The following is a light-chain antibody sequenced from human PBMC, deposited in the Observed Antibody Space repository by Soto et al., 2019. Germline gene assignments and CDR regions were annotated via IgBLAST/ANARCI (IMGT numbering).Light chain of an antibody. J-gene: IGLJ1*01. CDR3: QAWDSSTAIDV. Sequence: SYELTQPPSVSVSPGQTASITCSGDKLGDKYACWYQQKPGQSPVLVIYQDSKRPSGIPERFSGSNSGNTATLTIGGTQDMDEADYYCQAWDSSTAIDVFGTGTKLTVL. CDR1: KLGDKY. V-gene: IGLV3-1*01. CDR2: QDS.